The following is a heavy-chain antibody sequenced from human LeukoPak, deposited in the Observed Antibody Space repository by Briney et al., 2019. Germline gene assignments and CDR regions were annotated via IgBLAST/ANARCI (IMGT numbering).Heavy chain of an antibody. CDR2: INPNSGNT. V-gene: IGHV1-8*03. CDR1: GYTFTSYD. CDR3: ARNYDSSGTDAFDI. J-gene: IGHJ3*02. D-gene: IGHD3-22*01. Sequence: ASVKVSCKASGYTFTSYDINWVRQATGQGLEWMGWINPNSGNTGYAQKFQGRVTITRNTSISTAYMELSSLRSEDTAVYYCARNYDSSGTDAFDIWGQGTMVTVSS.